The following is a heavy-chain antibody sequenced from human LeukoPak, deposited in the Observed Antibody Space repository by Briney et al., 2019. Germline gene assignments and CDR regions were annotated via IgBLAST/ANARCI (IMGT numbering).Heavy chain of an antibody. V-gene: IGHV7-4-1*02. CDR1: GYTFTGYY. Sequence: ASVKVSCKASGYTFTGYYMHWVRQAPGQGLEWMGWINTNTGNPTYAQGFTGRFVFSLDTSFSTAYLQISSLKAEDTAVYYCARGGQLYYYYYGMDVWGQGTTVTVSS. CDR2: INTNTGNP. J-gene: IGHJ6*02. CDR3: ARGGQLYYYYYGMDV. D-gene: IGHD5-18*01.